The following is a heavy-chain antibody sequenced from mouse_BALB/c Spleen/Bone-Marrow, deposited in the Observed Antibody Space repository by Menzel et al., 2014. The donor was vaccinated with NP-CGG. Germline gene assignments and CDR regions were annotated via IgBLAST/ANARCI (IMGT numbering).Heavy chain of an antibody. Sequence: VQLQQSGPELVKPGASVKVSCKASGYAFTSYNIYWVKQSHGKSLEWIGYIDSYNGDTNYNQKFKVKATLTVDKSSSTAYMHLNSLTSEDSAVYYCASCGNYEAWFAYWGQGTLVTVSA. V-gene: IGHV1S135*01. J-gene: IGHJ3*01. D-gene: IGHD2-1*01. CDR3: ASCGNYEAWFAY. CDR1: GYAFTSYN. CDR2: IDSYNGDT.